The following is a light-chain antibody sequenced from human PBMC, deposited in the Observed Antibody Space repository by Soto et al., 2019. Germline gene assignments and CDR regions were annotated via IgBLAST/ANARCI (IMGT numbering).Light chain of an antibody. CDR2: GAS. V-gene: IGKV3-20*01. J-gene: IGKJ1*01. CDR1: QSVSSSY. CDR3: QQYDTSPRT. Sequence: EIVLTQSPGTLSLSPGERATLSCRASQSVSSSYLAWYQQKPGQAPRLLIYGASSRATGIPDRFSGSESETDFTLTISGLEPEDFAVYYCQQYDTSPRTFGQGTKVDIK.